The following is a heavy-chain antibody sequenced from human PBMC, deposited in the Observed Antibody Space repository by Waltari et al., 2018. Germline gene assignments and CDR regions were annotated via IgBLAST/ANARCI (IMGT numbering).Heavy chain of an antibody. CDR2: INANTGDS. Sequence: QVQLVQSGAEVKEPGASVKVSCKTSGYTFTSYYLHWVRQAPGQGLEWMAWINANTGDSKSAQTFKGRVTVTRDTSITTAYLELSGLRSDDTALYYCARETLPGNKIIDYWGQGTLVTVSS. V-gene: IGHV1-2*02. D-gene: IGHD1-1*01. J-gene: IGHJ4*02. CDR1: GYTFTSYY. CDR3: ARETLPGNKIIDY.